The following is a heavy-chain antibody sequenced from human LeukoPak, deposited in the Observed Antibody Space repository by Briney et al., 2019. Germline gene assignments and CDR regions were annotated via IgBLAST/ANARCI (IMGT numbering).Heavy chain of an antibody. D-gene: IGHD3-22*01. Sequence: GSLRLSCAASGFTFISYSMNWVRQAPGKGLEWVSSISSSSSYIYYADSVKGRFTISRDNAKNSLYLQMNSLRAEDTAVYYCARDYDSSGYPFDYWGQGTLVTVSS. CDR3: ARDYDSSGYPFDY. CDR2: ISSSSSYI. J-gene: IGHJ4*02. V-gene: IGHV3-21*01. CDR1: GFTFISYS.